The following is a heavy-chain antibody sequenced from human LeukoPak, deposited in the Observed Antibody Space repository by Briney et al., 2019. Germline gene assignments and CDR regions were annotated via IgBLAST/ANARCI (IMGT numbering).Heavy chain of an antibody. D-gene: IGHD2-2*01. CDR3: ATSSDIVVVPAAIPPPYWYFDL. J-gene: IGHJ2*01. CDR2: IYYSGST. CDR1: GGSISSYY. V-gene: IGHV4-59*08. Sequence: KTSETLSLTCTVSGGSISSYYWSWIRQPPGKGLEWIGYIYYSGSTYYNPSLKSRVTISVDTSKNQFSLKLSSVTAADTAVYYCATSSDIVVVPAAIPPPYWYFDLWGRGTLVTVSS.